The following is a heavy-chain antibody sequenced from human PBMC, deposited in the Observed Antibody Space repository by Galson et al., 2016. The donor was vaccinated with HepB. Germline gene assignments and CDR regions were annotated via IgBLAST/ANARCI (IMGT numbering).Heavy chain of an antibody. CDR2: TFYRSTWEN. CDR1: GDSVYNNAAA. V-gene: IGHV6-1*01. Sequence: CAISGDSVYNNAAAWVWIRQSPSRGLEWLGRTFYRSTWENHYAGSVKNRITISPDTSRNQFSLHLNSVTPEDTAVYYCARAVMLGRGMDVGGQGTTVTVSS. CDR3: ARAVMLGRGMDV. D-gene: IGHD3-10*01. J-gene: IGHJ6*02.